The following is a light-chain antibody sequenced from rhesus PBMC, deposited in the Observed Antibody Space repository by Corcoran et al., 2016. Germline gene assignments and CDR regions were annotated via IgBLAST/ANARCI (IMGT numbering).Light chain of an antibody. CDR2: RVS. J-gene: IGKJ2*01. CDR1: QSLLHSNGNTY. V-gene: IGKV2-73*01. CDR3: MQALQTPYS. Sequence: DIVMTQTPLSLPVTPGEPASISCRSSQSLLHSNGNTYLYWYLQKPGQPPRFLIYRVSNQFSGVPDRFSGSGAGTDFTLKISRVEAGDVGVYYCMQALQTPYSFGQGTKVEI.